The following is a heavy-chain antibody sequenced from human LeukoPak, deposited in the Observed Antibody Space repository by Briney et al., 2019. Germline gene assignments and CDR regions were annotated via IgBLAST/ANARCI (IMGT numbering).Heavy chain of an antibody. CDR2: INHSGST. CDR1: GGSFSGYY. CDR3: ASERTGYSYGYVIDY. J-gene: IGHJ4*02. V-gene: IGHV4-34*01. D-gene: IGHD5-18*01. Sequence: SETLSLTCAVYGGSFSGYYWSWIRQPPGKGLEWIGEINHSGSTNYNPSLKSRVTISVDTSKNQFSLKLSSVTAADTAVYYCASERTGYSYGYVIDYWGQGTLVTVSS.